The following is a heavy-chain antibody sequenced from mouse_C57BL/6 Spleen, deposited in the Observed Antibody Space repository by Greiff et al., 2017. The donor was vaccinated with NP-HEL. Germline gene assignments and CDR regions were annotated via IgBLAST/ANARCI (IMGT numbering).Heavy chain of an antibody. CDR2: IRSKSSNYAT. Sequence: EVQVVESGGGLVQPKGSLKLSCAASGFTFNTYAMPWVRQAPGQGLEWVARIRSKSSNYATYYADSVKDRFTISRDDSQSMLYLQMNNLKTEDTAMYYCVRRDTTNYAMDYWGQGTSVTVSS. J-gene: IGHJ4*01. CDR1: GFTFNTYA. V-gene: IGHV10-3*01. CDR3: VRRDTTNYAMDY. D-gene: IGHD1-1*01.